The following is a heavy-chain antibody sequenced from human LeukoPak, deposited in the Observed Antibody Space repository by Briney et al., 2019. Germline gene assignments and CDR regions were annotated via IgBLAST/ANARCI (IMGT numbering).Heavy chain of an antibody. D-gene: IGHD4-17*01. CDR2: IKQDGSEK. J-gene: IGHJ4*02. V-gene: IGHV3-7*03. Sequence: GGSLRLSCAASGFTFSSHWMSWVRQAPGKGLEWVANIKQDGSEKYYVDSVKGRFTISRDNAKNTLSLQMNSLRAEDTAVYYCAKGHGDYIPSNYLDYWGQGTLVTVSS. CDR3: AKGHGDYIPSNYLDY. CDR1: GFTFSSHW.